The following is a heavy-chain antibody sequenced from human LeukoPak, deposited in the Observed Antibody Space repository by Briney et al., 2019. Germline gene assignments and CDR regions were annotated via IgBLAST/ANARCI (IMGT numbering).Heavy chain of an antibody. CDR3: ARPGDYAPADYYYMDV. D-gene: IGHD4-17*01. CDR2: IIPIFGTA. Sequence: GASVKVSCKAAGYPFISYGISWVRQAPGQGLEWMGGIIPIFGTANYAQKFQGRVTITADESTSTAYMELSSLRSEDTAVYYCARPGDYAPADYYYMDVWGKGTTVTVSS. J-gene: IGHJ6*03. V-gene: IGHV1-69*13. CDR1: GYPFISYG.